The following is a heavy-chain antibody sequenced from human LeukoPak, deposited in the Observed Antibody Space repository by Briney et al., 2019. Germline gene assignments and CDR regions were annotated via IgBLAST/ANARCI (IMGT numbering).Heavy chain of an antibody. J-gene: IGHJ6*02. Sequence: PPETLSLTCAVSGGSISSGGYSWSWIRQPPGQGLEWIVYIYHSGSTYYNPSLKSRVTISVDRSKNQFSLKLSSVTAADTAAYYCARIGTAGYYGMDVWGQGTTVTVSS. V-gene: IGHV4-30-2*01. CDR2: IYHSGST. D-gene: IGHD2-8*02. CDR1: GGSISSGGYS. CDR3: ARIGTAGYYGMDV.